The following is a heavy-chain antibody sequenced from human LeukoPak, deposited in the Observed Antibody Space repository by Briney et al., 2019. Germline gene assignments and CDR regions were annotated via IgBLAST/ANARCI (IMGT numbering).Heavy chain of an antibody. CDR2: ISYDGSNK. CDR1: GFTFGSYA. Sequence: GGSLRLSCAASGFTFGSYAMHWVRQAPGKGLEWVAVISYDGSNKYYADSVKGRFTISRDNSKNTLYLQMNSLRAEDTAVYYCARDRDYYDSSGPLDYWGQGTLVTVSS. D-gene: IGHD3-22*01. J-gene: IGHJ4*02. V-gene: IGHV3-30-3*01. CDR3: ARDRDYYDSSGPLDY.